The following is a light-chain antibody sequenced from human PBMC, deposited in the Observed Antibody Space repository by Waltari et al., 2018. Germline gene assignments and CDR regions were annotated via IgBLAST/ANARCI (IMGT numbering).Light chain of an antibody. CDR3: QAWDSSTAWV. J-gene: IGLJ1*01. CDR2: QNS. Sequence: SYELTQPPSVSVSPGQTATITCSRDKLGDKYACWYQQKPGQSPVLVIYQNSQRPSGIPERFSGSNSGNTATLTISGAQAMDEADYYCQAWDSSTAWVFGTGTKVTVL. CDR1: KLGDKY. V-gene: IGLV3-1*01.